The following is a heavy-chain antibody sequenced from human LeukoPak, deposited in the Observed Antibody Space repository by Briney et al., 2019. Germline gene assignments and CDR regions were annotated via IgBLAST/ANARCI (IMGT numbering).Heavy chain of an antibody. V-gene: IGHV1-2*06. CDR1: GYTFTGDY. CDR2: INPNSGGT. Sequence: ASVKVSCKAPGYTFTGDYMHWVRQAPGQGLEWMGRINPNSGGTNYAQKFQGRVTMTRDTSISTAYMELSRLRSDDTAVYYCARANWNYVWFDPWGQGTLVTVSS. D-gene: IGHD1-7*01. CDR3: ARANWNYVWFDP. J-gene: IGHJ5*02.